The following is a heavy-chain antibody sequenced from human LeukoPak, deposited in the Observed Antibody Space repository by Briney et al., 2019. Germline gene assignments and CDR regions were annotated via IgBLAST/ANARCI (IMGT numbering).Heavy chain of an antibody. V-gene: IGHV3-30-3*01. D-gene: IGHD1-26*01. J-gene: IGHJ4*02. Sequence: PGRSLRLSCAASGFTFSSYAMHWVRQAPGKGLEWVAVISYDGSNKYYADSVKGRFTISRDNSKNTLYLQMNSLRAEDTAVYYCAREWELRYWGQGTLVTVSS. CDR2: ISYDGSNK. CDR1: GFTFSSYA. CDR3: AREWELRY.